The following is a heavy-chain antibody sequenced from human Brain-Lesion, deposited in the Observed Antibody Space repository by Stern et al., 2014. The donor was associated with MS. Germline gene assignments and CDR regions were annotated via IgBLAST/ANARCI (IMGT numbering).Heavy chain of an antibody. Sequence: VQLVESGPGLVKPSETLSLTCTVSGGSISSSTYYWAWIRQPPGKGRGWIGNTYYSGFTYYNPSLKSRVTISVDMSKNQFSLKLSSVTAADTAIYYCARHDSVPRPSQLYSARDRGPGYFDYWGQGTLVTVSS. CDR1: GGSISSSTYY. D-gene: IGHD1-26*01. J-gene: IGHJ4*02. CDR3: ARHDSVPRPSQLYSARDRGPGYFDY. CDR2: TYYSGFT. V-gene: IGHV4-39*01.